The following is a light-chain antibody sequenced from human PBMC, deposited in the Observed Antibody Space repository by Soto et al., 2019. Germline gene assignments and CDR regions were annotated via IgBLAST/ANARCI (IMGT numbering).Light chain of an antibody. J-gene: IGLJ2*01. Sequence: QSVLTQPPSVSGSPGQTVTISCTGTSADIGADTYVPWYQQLPGTAPKLLIYEVTNRPSGVPNRFSGSKSGTTASLAISGLQAEDEADYYCSSYTTNSPPVVFGGGTKLTVL. CDR1: SADIGADTY. CDR2: EVT. V-gene: IGLV2-14*01. CDR3: SSYTTNSPPVV.